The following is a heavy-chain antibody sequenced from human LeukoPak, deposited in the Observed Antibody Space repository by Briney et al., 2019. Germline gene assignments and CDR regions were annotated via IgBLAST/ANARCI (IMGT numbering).Heavy chain of an antibody. CDR1: GFTFNNYG. Sequence: GGSLRLSCAASGFTFNNYGMNWVRQAPGKGLEWVSSIRSSSTYIYYADSVKGRFTISRDNAKNSLYLQMNSLRAEDTAVYYCARDYGDRCFDYWGQGILVTVSS. V-gene: IGHV3-21*01. J-gene: IGHJ4*02. CDR2: IRSSSTYI. D-gene: IGHD4-17*01. CDR3: ARDYGDRCFDY.